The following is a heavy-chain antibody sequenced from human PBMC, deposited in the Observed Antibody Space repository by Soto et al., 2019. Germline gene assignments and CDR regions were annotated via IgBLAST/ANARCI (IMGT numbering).Heavy chain of an antibody. V-gene: IGHV1-18*01. CDR3: AATTSIAIGLRD. CDR1: GFTFTNYG. D-gene: IGHD6-6*01. CDR2: SNALNGFT. Sequence: QLQLVQSGSEVKKPGASVKVSCKTSGFTFTNYGFTWVRQAPGKGLEWMGWSNALNGFTNYAQDFQGRVTLTTDSSTNPAYMELRGLRSDDTAFYYCAATTSIAIGLRDCGQGTLVSVAS. J-gene: IGHJ4*02.